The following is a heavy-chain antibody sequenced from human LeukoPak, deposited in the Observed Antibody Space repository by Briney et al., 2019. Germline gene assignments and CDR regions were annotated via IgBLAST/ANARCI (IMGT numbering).Heavy chain of an antibody. V-gene: IGHV1-18*01. CDR3: ARGHYYDFWSGYWAPYYYYYMDG. J-gene: IGHJ6*03. CDR2: FSVYNGDT. CDR1: GSTFTSYG. Sequence: GASVKVSRKASGSTFTSYGIGWVWQAPGPGLGWMGWFSVYNGDTNYAQKLQGRVTMTTDTSTSTAYMELKSLRSEDTAVYYCARGHYYDFWSGYWAPYYYYYMDGGDKGTTVTVSS. D-gene: IGHD3-3*01.